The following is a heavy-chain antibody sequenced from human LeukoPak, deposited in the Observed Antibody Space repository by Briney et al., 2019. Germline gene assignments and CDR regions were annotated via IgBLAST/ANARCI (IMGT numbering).Heavy chain of an antibody. CDR3: ARGVSHFRGYSYGYTFDY. CDR2: IYHSGST. Sequence: ASETLSLXCTVSGYSISSGYYWGWIRQPPGKGLEWIGSIYHSGSTYYNPSLKSRVTISVDTSKNQFSLKLSSVTAADTAVYYCARGVSHFRGYSYGYTFDYWGQGTLVTVSS. V-gene: IGHV4-38-2*02. D-gene: IGHD5-18*01. J-gene: IGHJ4*02. CDR1: GYSISSGYY.